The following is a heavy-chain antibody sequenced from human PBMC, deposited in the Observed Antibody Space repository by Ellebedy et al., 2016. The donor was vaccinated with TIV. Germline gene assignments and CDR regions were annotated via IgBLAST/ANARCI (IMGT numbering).Heavy chain of an antibody. CDR2: IYPGNFDS. Sequence: GESLKISCKGSAYSFTNYWIGWVRQMPGKGLEWTGMIYPGNFDSSYSTSFQGQVTISADKSITTAYLQWSSLKASDTAMYYCVKHDGSSSFDYWGQGTLVTVSS. CDR1: AYSFTNYW. J-gene: IGHJ4*02. D-gene: IGHD2-2*01. V-gene: IGHV5-51*01. CDR3: VKHDGSSSFDY.